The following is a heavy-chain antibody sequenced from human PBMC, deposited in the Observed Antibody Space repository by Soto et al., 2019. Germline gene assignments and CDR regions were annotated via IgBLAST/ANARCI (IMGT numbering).Heavy chain of an antibody. Sequence: QVQLVQSGAEVKKPGSSVKVSCRASGCTFSNYAISWVRQAPGQGLEWMGGIVPAFGTPNYAQNLQGRITITADDSTTTVYMDLSSLRSEDTAVYYCARGATIFGVAAYSYYEMEVWGQGTTVTVSS. CDR1: GCTFSNYA. CDR2: IVPAFGTP. V-gene: IGHV1-69*01. CDR3: ARGATIFGVAAYSYYEMEV. D-gene: IGHD3-3*01. J-gene: IGHJ6*02.